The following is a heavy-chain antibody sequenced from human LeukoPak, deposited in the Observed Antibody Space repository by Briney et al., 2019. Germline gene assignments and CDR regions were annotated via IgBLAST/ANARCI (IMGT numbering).Heavy chain of an antibody. CDR1: GGTISSYY. CDR2: IDYSGST. D-gene: IGHD1-26*01. J-gene: IGHJ3*02. V-gene: IGHV4-59*01. Sequence: PSETLSLTCTVSGGTISSYYWSWIRQPPGKGLEWIAYIDYSGSTNYNPSLKSRATISVDASKNQFSLKLSSVTAADTAVYYCARDRRRDLLHAFDIWGQGTMVTVSS. CDR3: ARDRRRDLLHAFDI.